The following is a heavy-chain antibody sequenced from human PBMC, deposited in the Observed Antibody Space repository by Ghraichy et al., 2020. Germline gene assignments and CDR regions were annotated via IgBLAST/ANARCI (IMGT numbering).Heavy chain of an antibody. CDR1: GFTFSSYA. Sequence: GESLNISCAASGFTFSSYAMSWVRQAPGKGLEWVSAISGSGGSTYYADSVKGRFTISRDNSKNTLYLQMNSLRAEDTAVYYCAKFSVRPYCSGGSCYYNGMDVWGQGTTVTVSS. CDR3: AKFSVRPYCSGGSCYYNGMDV. V-gene: IGHV3-23*01. CDR2: ISGSGGST. D-gene: IGHD2-15*01. J-gene: IGHJ6*02.